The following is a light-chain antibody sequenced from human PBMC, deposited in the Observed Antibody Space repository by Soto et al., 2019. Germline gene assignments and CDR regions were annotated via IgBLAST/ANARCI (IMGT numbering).Light chain of an antibody. CDR1: SSDVCSYNY. V-gene: IGLV2-14*01. CDR2: EVI. J-gene: IGLJ1*01. Sequence: QSVLTQPSSVSGSPGQSITISCTGISSDVCSYNYVSWYQQHPGKAPNLMIYEVIYRPSGVSNRFSGSKSGNTASLTISGLQTEDEADYYCSSYTSTSAVVFGSGPKVTVL. CDR3: SSYTSTSAVV.